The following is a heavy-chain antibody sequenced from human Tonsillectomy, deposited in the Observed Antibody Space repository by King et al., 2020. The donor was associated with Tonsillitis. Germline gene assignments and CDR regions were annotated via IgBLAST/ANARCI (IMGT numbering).Heavy chain of an antibody. CDR3: AKAAPRTHAPLDY. J-gene: IGHJ4*02. CDR2: IRYDGSNK. CDR1: GFTLSSYG. V-gene: IGHV3-30*02. Sequence: VQLVESGGGVVQPGGSLRLSCAASGFTLSSYGMPWVRQAPGKGLEWVAFIRYDGSNKYYADSVKGRFTISRENSKNTLYMQMNSLRAEDTAVYYCAKAAPRTHAPLDYCGQGTLVTVSS.